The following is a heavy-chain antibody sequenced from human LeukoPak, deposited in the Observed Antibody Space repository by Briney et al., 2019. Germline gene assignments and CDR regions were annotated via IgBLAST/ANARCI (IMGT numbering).Heavy chain of an antibody. CDR2: INHSGST. CDR1: GGSFSGYY. Sequence: AETLSLTCAVYGGSFSGYYWSWIRQPPGKGLEWIGEINHSGSTNYNPSLKSRVTISVDTSQNQFSLKPNSVTAADTAVYYCASFYCSGRSCYQYYSYYYMDVWGKGTTVTISS. D-gene: IGHD2-15*01. V-gene: IGHV4-34*01. CDR3: ASFYCSGRSCYQYYSYYYMDV. J-gene: IGHJ6*03.